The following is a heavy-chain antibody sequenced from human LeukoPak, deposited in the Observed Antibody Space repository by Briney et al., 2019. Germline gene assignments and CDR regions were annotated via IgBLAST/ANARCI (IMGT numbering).Heavy chain of an antibody. Sequence: ASVKVSCKASGYTFTSYGISWVRQAPGQGLEWMGWISAYNGNTNYAQKLQGRVTMTTDTSTSTAYMELRSLRSDDTAVYYCATRSAYYDSLEYWGQGTLVTVSS. CDR3: ATRSAYYDSLEY. D-gene: IGHD3-22*01. CDR1: GYTFTSYG. CDR2: ISAYNGNT. V-gene: IGHV1-18*01. J-gene: IGHJ4*02.